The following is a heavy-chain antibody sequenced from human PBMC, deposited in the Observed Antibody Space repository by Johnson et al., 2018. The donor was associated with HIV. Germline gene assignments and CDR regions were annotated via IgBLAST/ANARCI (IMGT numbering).Heavy chain of an antibody. CDR1: GFTFSNYG. D-gene: IGHD6-19*01. V-gene: IGHV3-33*01. CDR3: ARGSGQWLAAGLIQGTALDI. CDR2: IWFDGNTE. Sequence: QVQLVESGGGVVQPGRSLRLSCAASGFTFSNYGMHWVRQAPGKGLEWVAIIWFDGNTEYYADSVKGRFTISRDNSKNTLYLQMNSLRVEDTAVYYCARGSGQWLAAGLIQGTALDIWGQGTMVTVSS. J-gene: IGHJ3*02.